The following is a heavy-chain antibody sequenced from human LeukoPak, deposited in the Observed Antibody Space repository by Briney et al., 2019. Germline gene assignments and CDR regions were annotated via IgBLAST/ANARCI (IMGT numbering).Heavy chain of an antibody. D-gene: IGHD2-21*01. CDR3: AKEAGKFDS. CDR2: ISADGGSA. V-gene: IGHV3-43*02. Sequence: GASLRLSCVASGLNFGESAMHWVRQAPGKGLEWVSLISADGGSAFSADSVKSRFSISRDNSKNSLYLQMDSLRSEDTAMYFCAKEAGKFDSWGQGTLVVVSS. J-gene: IGHJ4*02. CDR1: GLNFGESA.